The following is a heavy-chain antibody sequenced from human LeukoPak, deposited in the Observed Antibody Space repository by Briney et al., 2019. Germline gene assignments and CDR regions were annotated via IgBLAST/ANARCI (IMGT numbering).Heavy chain of an antibody. CDR2: VKQDGTEK. V-gene: IGHV3-7*01. D-gene: IGHD2-2*01. J-gene: IGHJ1*01. CDR1: GFRFGRDW. Sequence: GGSLRLSCVASGFRFGRDWISWVRQAPGKELEWVACVKQDGTEKNYVVSVWGRFTVSVDNGKNSLYLQMSSLRAEDTAKYYCATLDSTKSVLWGRGTAVIVPS. CDR3: ATLDSTKSVL.